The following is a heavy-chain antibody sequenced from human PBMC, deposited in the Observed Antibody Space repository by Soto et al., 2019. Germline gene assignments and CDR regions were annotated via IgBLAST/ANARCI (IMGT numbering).Heavy chain of an antibody. D-gene: IGHD6-19*01. CDR1: GGSFSGYY. J-gene: IGHJ4*02. V-gene: IGHV4-34*01. CDR3: ASWIAVAGYYFDY. CDR2: INHSGST. Sequence: PSETLSLTCAVYGGSFSGYYWSWIRQPPGKGLEWIGEINHSGSTNYNPSLKSRVTISVDTSKNQSSLKLSSVTAADTAVYYCASWIAVAGYYFDYWGQGTLVTVSS.